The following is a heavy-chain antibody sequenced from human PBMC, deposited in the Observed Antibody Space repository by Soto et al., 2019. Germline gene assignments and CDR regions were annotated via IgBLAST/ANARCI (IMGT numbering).Heavy chain of an antibody. J-gene: IGHJ4*02. Sequence: QVQLVQSGAEVKKPGASVKVSCKASGYTFTSYGISWVRQAPGQGLEWMGWISAYNGNTNYAQKLQGRVNMTTDTSTSTAYMELRSLRSDDTAVYYCARAPIMITFGGVIVTRTFDYWGQGTLVTVSS. CDR2: ISAYNGNT. V-gene: IGHV1-18*01. D-gene: IGHD3-16*02. CDR1: GYTFTSYG. CDR3: ARAPIMITFGGVIVTRTFDY.